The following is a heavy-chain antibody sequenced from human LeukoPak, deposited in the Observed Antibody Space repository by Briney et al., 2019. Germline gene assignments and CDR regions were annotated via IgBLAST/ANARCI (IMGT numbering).Heavy chain of an antibody. CDR1: VAPFSSYN. CDR3: ARGPGLRFLEWLLPRGAFDI. D-gene: IGHD3-3*01. CDR2: INPSGST. V-gene: IGHV4-4*07. J-gene: IGHJ3*02. Sequence: NPSETLSLPCTASVAPFSSYNWTWIRQPPGKGLEWIGLINPSGSTNYNPSLKSRVTMSVDTSKNQFSLKLSSVTAADTAVYYRARGPGLRFLEWLLPRGAFDIWGQGTMVTVSS.